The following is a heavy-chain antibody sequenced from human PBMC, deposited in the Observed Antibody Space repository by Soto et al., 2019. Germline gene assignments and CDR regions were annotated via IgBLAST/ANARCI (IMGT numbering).Heavy chain of an antibody. D-gene: IGHD6-25*01. CDR3: ARNPGLVLDDSGSLMSYYGMDV. Sequence: QVQLVESGGGLVKAGGSLRLSCAASGFTFRDYYMNWIRQAPGKGLEWVSYITSSGRTTYYADSVKGRFTISRDNAKNSLYLQMNSLRAADTAVYYCARNPGLVLDDSGSLMSYYGMDVWGQGTTVTVSS. CDR1: GFTFRDYY. J-gene: IGHJ6*02. CDR2: ITSSGRTT. V-gene: IGHV3-11*01.